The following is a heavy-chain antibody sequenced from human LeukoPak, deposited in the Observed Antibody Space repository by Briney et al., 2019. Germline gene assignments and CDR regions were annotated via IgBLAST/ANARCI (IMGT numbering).Heavy chain of an antibody. CDR3: AREGPGRPIDY. J-gene: IGHJ4*02. D-gene: IGHD1-26*01. Sequence: GGSLRLSCAASGFTVSSNYMSWVRQAPGKGLEWVSVIYSGGSTYSVDSVKGRFTISRDNSKNTLFLQMNSLRAEDTAVYYCAREGPGRPIDYWGQGTLVTVSS. CDR2: IYSGGST. CDR1: GFTVSSNY. V-gene: IGHV3-66*01.